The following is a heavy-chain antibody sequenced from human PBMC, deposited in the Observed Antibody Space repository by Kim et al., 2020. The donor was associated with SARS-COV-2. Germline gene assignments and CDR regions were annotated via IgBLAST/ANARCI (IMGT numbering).Heavy chain of an antibody. V-gene: IGHV3-11*03. J-gene: IGHJ4*02. D-gene: IGHD5-12*01. Sequence: SVNGRFTIYRDNAKNSLYPPMNSLRAEDTAVYYCARWGMATILIPYYFDYWGQGTLVTVSS. CDR3: ARWGMATILIPYYFDY.